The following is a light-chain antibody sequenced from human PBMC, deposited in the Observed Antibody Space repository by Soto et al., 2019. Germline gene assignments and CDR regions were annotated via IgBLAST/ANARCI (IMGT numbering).Light chain of an antibody. J-gene: IGKJ1*01. CDR1: QSVSNNY. Sequence: EIVLTQSPGTLSLSPGERATLCCRASQSVSNNYLAWYQQKPRQSPRLLIYGASNRATGLPDRFSGSGSGTDFTLTISRLEPEDFAVYYCQQYGSSGTFGQGTKVDIK. CDR2: GAS. V-gene: IGKV3-20*01. CDR3: QQYGSSGT.